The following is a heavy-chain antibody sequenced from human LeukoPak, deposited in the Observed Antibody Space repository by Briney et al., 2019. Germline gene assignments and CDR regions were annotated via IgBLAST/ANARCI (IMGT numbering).Heavy chain of an antibody. CDR3: AREEEGSGSYYPYGMDV. CDR1: GYTFTNYA. D-gene: IGHD3-10*01. Sequence: ASVKVSCKASGYTFTNYAMNWVRQAPGQGLEWMGWINTNTGNPTFAQGFTGRFVFSLDTYVSTAYPQISSLKAEDTAVYYCAREEEGSGSYYPYGMDVWGQGTTVTVSS. CDR2: INTNTGNP. J-gene: IGHJ6*02. V-gene: IGHV7-4-1*02.